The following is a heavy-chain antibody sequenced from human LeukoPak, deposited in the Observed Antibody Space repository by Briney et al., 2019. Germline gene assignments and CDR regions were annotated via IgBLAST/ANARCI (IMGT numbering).Heavy chain of an antibody. V-gene: IGHV4-34*01. Sequence: SETLSLTCAVYGGSFSGYYWSWIRQPPGKGLEWIGEINHSGSTNYNPSLKSRVTISVDTSKNQFSLKLSSVTAADTAVYYCARGGWQLVRRDFDYGGQGTLVTVSS. D-gene: IGHD6-6*01. CDR1: GGSFSGYY. CDR2: INHSGST. CDR3: ARGGWQLVRRDFDY. J-gene: IGHJ4*02.